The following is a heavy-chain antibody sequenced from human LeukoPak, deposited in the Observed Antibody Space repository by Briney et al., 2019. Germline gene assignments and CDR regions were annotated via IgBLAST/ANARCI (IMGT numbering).Heavy chain of an antibody. CDR1: GYSSTNYW. Sequence: GESLKISCKGSGYSSTNYWIGWVRQMPGKGLEWLGVISSADSDTRYSPSFLGHVTMSVDKSINTAYLHWGSLESSDTAMYYCARRGPSRDWFDLWGQGTLVTVPS. D-gene: IGHD2-2*01. CDR2: ISSADSDT. CDR3: ARRGPSRDWFDL. V-gene: IGHV5-51*01. J-gene: IGHJ5*02.